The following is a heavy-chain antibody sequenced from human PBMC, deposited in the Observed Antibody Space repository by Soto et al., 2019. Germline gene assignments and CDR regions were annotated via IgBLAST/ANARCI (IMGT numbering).Heavy chain of an antibody. V-gene: IGHV3-30-3*01. J-gene: IGHJ3*02. CDR2: ISYDGSNK. CDR3: ARDLEITMIVVVITDGAFDI. Sequence: GGSLRLSCAASGFTFSSYAMHWVRQAPGKGLEWVAIISYDGSNKYYADSVKGRFTISRDNSKNTLYLQMNSLRAEDTAVYYCARDLEITMIVVVITDGAFDIWGQGTMVTVSS. D-gene: IGHD3-22*01. CDR1: GFTFSSYA.